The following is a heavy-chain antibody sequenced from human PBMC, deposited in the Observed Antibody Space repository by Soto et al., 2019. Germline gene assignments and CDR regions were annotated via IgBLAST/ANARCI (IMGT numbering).Heavy chain of an antibody. D-gene: IGHD6-6*01. Sequence: PSDTLSLTCAVYGGSFSGYYWTWIRQPPGKGLEWIGEIDHSGSTYYNPSLKSRVTMSVDTSKNQFSLKVNSVAAADAAVYYCARGTYAARLAYWGQGTLVTVSS. CDR2: IDHSGST. V-gene: IGHV4-34*01. CDR1: GGSFSGYY. J-gene: IGHJ4*02. CDR3: ARGTYAARLAY.